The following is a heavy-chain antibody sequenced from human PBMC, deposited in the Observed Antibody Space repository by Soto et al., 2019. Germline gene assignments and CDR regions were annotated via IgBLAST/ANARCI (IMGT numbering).Heavy chain of an antibody. Sequence: EVQLVESGGGLVKPGGSLRLSCAASGFTFSSYSMNWVRQAPGKGLEWVSSISSSSSYIYYADSVKGRFTISRDNAKNSRYLQMNSLRAEDTAVYYCARGLYCSGGSCENDYWGQGTLVTVSS. CDR3: ARGLYCSGGSCENDY. CDR2: ISSSSSYI. D-gene: IGHD2-15*01. CDR1: GFTFSSYS. J-gene: IGHJ4*02. V-gene: IGHV3-21*01.